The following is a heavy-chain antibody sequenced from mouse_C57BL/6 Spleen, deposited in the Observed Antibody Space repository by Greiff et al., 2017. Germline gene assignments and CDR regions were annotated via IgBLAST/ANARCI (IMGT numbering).Heavy chain of an antibody. Sequence: EVKLVESGGGLVKPGGSLKLSCAASGFTFSSYAMSWVRQTPEKRLEWVATISDGGSYTYYPDNVKGRFTISRDNAKNNLYLQMSHLKSEDTAMYYCAREAVVANFDYWGQGTTLTVSS. J-gene: IGHJ2*01. CDR1: GFTFSSYA. D-gene: IGHD1-1*01. CDR2: ISDGGSYT. V-gene: IGHV5-4*01. CDR3: AREAVVANFDY.